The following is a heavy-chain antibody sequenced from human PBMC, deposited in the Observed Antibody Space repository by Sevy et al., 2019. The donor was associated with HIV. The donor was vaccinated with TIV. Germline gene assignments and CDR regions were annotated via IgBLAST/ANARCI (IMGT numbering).Heavy chain of an antibody. CDR1: GFTFSKYS. Sequence: GGSLRLSCAASGFTFSKYSMSWVRQPPGKGLEWVSTLSFGCGEINYADSVKGRFTISRDNSKSSVYLQMNNLRPEDTAVYYCVFFFFSKPHDYWGQGTLVTVSS. CDR2: LSFGCGEI. J-gene: IGHJ4*02. CDR3: VFFFFSKPHDY. V-gene: IGHV3-23*01. D-gene: IGHD3-3*01.